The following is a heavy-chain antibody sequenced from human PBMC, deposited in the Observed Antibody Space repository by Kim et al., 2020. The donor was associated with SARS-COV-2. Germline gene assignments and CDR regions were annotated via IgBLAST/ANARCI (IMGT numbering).Heavy chain of an antibody. CDR1: GFTFSSYA. Sequence: GGSLRLSCVASGFTFSSYAMSWVRQAPGKGLEWVSAISGSSSTYYADSVKGRFTISRDNSKHTLYLQVSSLRADDTAVYYCAKVGSIWFFGLDVWGQGTTVSVSS. V-gene: IGHV3-23*01. CDR2: ISGSSST. D-gene: IGHD3-10*01. CDR3: AKVGSIWFFGLDV. J-gene: IGHJ6*02.